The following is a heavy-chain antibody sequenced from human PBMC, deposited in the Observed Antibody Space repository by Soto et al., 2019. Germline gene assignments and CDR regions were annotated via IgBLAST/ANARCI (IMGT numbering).Heavy chain of an antibody. V-gene: IGHV3-23*01. D-gene: IGHD3-3*01. CDR1: GLTFRKYA. CDR3: AKEGDFWSGYYSPSYYGMDV. J-gene: IGHJ6*02. CDR2: ISGSGGDT. Sequence: ESGGGLVQPGGSLRLSCAASGLTFRKYAMIWVRQAPGKGLEWVTSISGSGGDTYYAESVKGRFSISRDNSKNTLYLQMNSLRAEDTAVYYCAKEGDFWSGYYSPSYYGMDVWGQGTTVTVSS.